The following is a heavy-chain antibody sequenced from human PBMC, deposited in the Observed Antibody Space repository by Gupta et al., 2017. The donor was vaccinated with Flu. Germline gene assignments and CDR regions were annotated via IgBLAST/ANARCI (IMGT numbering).Heavy chain of an antibody. J-gene: IGHJ4*02. V-gene: IGHV3-48*02. CDR2: ISSSSSTI. D-gene: IGHD3-22*01. Sequence: EVQLVESGGGLVQPGGSLRLSCAASGFTFSSYSMNWVRQAPGKGLEWVSYISSSSSTIYYADSVKGRFTISRDNAKNSLYLQMNSLRDEDTAVYYCARDQTGYYYDSSGYSNFDYWGQGTLVTVSS. CDR3: ARDQTGYYYDSSGYSNFDY. CDR1: GFTFSSYS.